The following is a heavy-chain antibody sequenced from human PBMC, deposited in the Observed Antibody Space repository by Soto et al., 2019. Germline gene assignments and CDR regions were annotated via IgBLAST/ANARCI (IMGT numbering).Heavy chain of an antibody. CDR2: ISGSGSST. CDR1: GFTFSSYA. D-gene: IGHD2-15*01. Sequence: EVPLLESGGGLVQPGGSLRLSCAASGFTFSSYAMSWVRQAPGKGLEWVSGISGSGSSTYYADSVKGRFTISRDNSKNTLYLHMNSLRAEDTAVYYCAKDPVVVVVAPDYWGQGTLVTVSP. V-gene: IGHV3-23*01. J-gene: IGHJ4*02. CDR3: AKDPVVVVVAPDY.